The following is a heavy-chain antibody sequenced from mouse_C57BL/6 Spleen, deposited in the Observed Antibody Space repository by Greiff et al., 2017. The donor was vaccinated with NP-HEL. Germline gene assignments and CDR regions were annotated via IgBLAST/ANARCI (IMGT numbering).Heavy chain of an antibody. Sequence: DVKLVESGGGLVKPGGSLKLSCAASGFTFSSYTMSWVRQTPEKRLEWVATISGGGGNTYYPDSVKGRFTISRDNAKNTLYLQMSSLRSEDTALYYCARHKSDYFDYWGQGTTLTVSS. CDR1: GFTFSSYT. CDR2: ISGGGGNT. CDR3: ARHKSDYFDY. V-gene: IGHV5-9*01. J-gene: IGHJ2*01.